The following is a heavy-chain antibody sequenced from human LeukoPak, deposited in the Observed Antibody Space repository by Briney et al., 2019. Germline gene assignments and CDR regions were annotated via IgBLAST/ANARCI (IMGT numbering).Heavy chain of an antibody. V-gene: IGHV4-4*02. CDR1: GDSININTW. Sequence: SETLSLTCAASGDSININTWCNWVRQPPGKGQEWIGEIYHSGSTNYNPSLKRRVTISVDKSKNQFSLKLSAVTAADTAVYFCAREMTAVTAFDFWGQGTLVTVSS. D-gene: IGHD4-17*01. CDR2: IYHSGST. CDR3: AREMTAVTAFDF. J-gene: IGHJ4*02.